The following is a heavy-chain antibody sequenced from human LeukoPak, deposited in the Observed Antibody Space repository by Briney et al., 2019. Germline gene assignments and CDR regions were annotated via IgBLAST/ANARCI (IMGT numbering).Heavy chain of an antibody. Sequence: PGGSLRLSCAASGFSFSTYAMSWVRQAPGKGLEWVSAISASGLSTYYADSVRGRFTISRDNSKNTLYLQMNSLRAEDTAVYYCAKAKYSGSYYFDYWGQGTLVTVSS. J-gene: IGHJ4*02. V-gene: IGHV3-23*01. CDR2: ISASGLST. CDR3: AKAKYSGSYYFDY. CDR1: GFSFSTYA. D-gene: IGHD1-26*01.